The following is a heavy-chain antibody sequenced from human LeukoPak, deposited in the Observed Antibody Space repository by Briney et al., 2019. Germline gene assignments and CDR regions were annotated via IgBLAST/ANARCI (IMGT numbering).Heavy chain of an antibody. CDR3: ARGGGRYRRSFYFDY. J-gene: IGHJ4*02. Sequence: SETLSLTCAVYGGSFSGYYWSWIRQPPGKGLEWIGEINHSGSTNYNPSLKSRVTISVDTSKNQFSLKLSSVTAADTAVYYCARGGGRYRRSFYFDYWGQGTLVTVSS. CDR1: GGSFSGYY. V-gene: IGHV4-34*01. D-gene: IGHD3-16*01. CDR2: INHSGST.